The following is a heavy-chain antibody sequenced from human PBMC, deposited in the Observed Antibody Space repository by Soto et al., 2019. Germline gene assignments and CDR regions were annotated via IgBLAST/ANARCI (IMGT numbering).Heavy chain of an antibody. Sequence: PSETLSLTCAVYGGSFSGYYWSWIRQPPGKGLEWIGEINHSGGTNYNPSLKSRVTISVDTSKNQFSLKLSSVTAADTAVYYCARGLYDIVVVPAAIRNYGMDVWGQGTTVTVSS. J-gene: IGHJ6*02. CDR3: ARGLYDIVVVPAAIRNYGMDV. CDR1: GGSFSGYY. D-gene: IGHD2-2*01. CDR2: INHSGGT. V-gene: IGHV4-34*01.